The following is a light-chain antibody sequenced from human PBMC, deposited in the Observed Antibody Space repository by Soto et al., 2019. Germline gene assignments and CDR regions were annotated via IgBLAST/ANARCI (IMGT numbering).Light chain of an antibody. J-gene: IGLJ2*01. Sequence: QSALTQPPSASGSPGQSVTISCTGTSSDVGGYNYVSWYQQHPGKAPKLMISEVSKRPSGVPDRFSGSKSANTASLTVSGLHAEAEADYYCSSFAGNNNLVFGGGTKLTVL. V-gene: IGLV2-8*01. CDR2: EVS. CDR3: SSFAGNNNLV. CDR1: SSDVGGYNY.